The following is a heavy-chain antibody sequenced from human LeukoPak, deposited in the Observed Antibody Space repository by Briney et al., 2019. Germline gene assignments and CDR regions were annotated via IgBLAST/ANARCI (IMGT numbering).Heavy chain of an antibody. D-gene: IGHD6-13*01. J-gene: IGHJ5*02. CDR2: ISYDGSNK. V-gene: IGHV3-30*18. Sequence: PGGSLRLSCAASGSTFSSYGMHWVRQAPGKGLEWVAVISYDGSNKYYADSVKGRFTISRDNSKNTLYLQMNSLRAEDTAVYYCAKGSSSSWPLNWFDPWGQGTLVTVSS. CDR1: GSTFSSYG. CDR3: AKGSSSSWPLNWFDP.